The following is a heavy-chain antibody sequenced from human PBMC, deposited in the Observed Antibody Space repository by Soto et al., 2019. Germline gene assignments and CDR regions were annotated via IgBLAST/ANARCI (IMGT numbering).Heavy chain of an antibody. CDR1: GFTFSDSA. Sequence: EVQLVESGGGLVQPGGSLKLSCAASGFTFSDSAIHWVRQASGKGLEWVGRIRSKANSYATAFAASVKGRFTISRDDSKNTAYLQMNSLKTEDTAVYYCTRPISDYWGQGTLVTVSS. CDR2: IRSKANSYAT. CDR3: TRPISDY. J-gene: IGHJ4*02. V-gene: IGHV3-73*02.